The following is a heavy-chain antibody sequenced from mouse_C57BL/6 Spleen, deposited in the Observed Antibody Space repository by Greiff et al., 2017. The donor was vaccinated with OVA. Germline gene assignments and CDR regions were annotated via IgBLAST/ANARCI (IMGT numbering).Heavy chain of an antibody. J-gene: IGHJ4*01. V-gene: IGHV1-52*01. CDR2: IDPSDSET. CDR3: ARRCYSSDYHAIDY. CDR1: GYTFTSYW. D-gene: IGHD3-2*02. Sequence: QVQLQQPGAELVRPGSSVKLSCKASGYTFTSYWMHWVKQRPIQGLEWIGNIDPSDSETHYNQKFKDKATLTIDKSSSTAYMQLSSLTSEDSSVYYYARRCYSSDYHAIDYWGQGTSVTVSS.